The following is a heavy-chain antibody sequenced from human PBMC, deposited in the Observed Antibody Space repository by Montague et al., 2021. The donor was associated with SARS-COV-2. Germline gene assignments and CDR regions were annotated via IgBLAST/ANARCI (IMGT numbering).Heavy chain of an antibody. CDR3: ARSHDYRGNDYFDS. CDR1: GGSINSYY. V-gene: IGHV4-59*12. CDR2: IYYSGSA. D-gene: IGHD4-23*01. Sequence: SETLSLTCTVSGGSINSYYWSWIRQPPGKGLEWIGNIYYSGSANXXPSFKSRVTISVDTSKDQFSLRLSSVTAADTATYYCARSHDYRGNDYFDSWGQGALVIVSS. J-gene: IGHJ4*02.